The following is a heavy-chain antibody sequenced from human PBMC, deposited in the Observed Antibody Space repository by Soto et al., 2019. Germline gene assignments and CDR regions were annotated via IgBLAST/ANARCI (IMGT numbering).Heavy chain of an antibody. CDR2: IYSSGNT. J-gene: IGHJ4*02. CDR3: ARPVEMATISRSYFFY. D-gene: IGHD5-12*01. Sequence: SETLSLTCTVSGGSISSGCYYWSWIRQHPGKGLEWIGYIYSSGNTYYNPSLKSRVTISVDTSKNHFSLKLSSVTAADTAVFYCARPVEMATISRSYFFYWGQGTLVTVSS. CDR1: GGSISSGCYY. V-gene: IGHV4-31*03.